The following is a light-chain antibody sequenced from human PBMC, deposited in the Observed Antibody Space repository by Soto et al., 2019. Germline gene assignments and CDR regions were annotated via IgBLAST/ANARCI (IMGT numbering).Light chain of an antibody. V-gene: IGKV3-20*01. CDR2: GAS. CDR3: PQYGSSPVP. CDR1: ESVSRN. Sequence: TQSAATLSVKQGERATLSCRASESVSRNLAWYQQKPGQAPRFLIYGASSRATGIPDRFSGSGSGTDFTLTISRLEPEDFAVYYCPQYGSSPVPFGQGTKVDIK. J-gene: IGKJ1*01.